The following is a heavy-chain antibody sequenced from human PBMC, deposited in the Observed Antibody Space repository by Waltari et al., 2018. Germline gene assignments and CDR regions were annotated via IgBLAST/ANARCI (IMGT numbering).Heavy chain of an antibody. D-gene: IGHD4-17*01. CDR2: VYHFGSP. V-gene: IGHV4-38-2*01. CDR1: GASLPSASY. CDR3: ARHESAHYGGFDS. J-gene: IGHJ4*02. Sequence: QVQLQESGPGLVKPSETLSPTCAASGASLPSASYWGWIRQPPGKGREWICYVYHFGSPSYNPSLKSRVTMSVDTSKRQFSLNLSSVTAADTAVYYCARHESAHYGGFDSWGRGTLVTVSA.